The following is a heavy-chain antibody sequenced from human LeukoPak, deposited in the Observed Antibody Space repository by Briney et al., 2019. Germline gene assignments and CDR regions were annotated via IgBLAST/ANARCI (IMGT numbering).Heavy chain of an antibody. J-gene: IGHJ5*02. Sequence: GASVKVSCKASGYTFTSYYMHWVRQAPGQGLEWMGIINPSGGSTSYAQKFQGRVTMTRDMSTSTVYMELSSLRSEDTAVYYCARDSRIRVPAASYDNWFDPWGQGTLVTVSS. D-gene: IGHD2-2*01. CDR1: GYTFTSYY. CDR2: INPSGGST. CDR3: ARDSRIRVPAASYDNWFDP. V-gene: IGHV1-46*01.